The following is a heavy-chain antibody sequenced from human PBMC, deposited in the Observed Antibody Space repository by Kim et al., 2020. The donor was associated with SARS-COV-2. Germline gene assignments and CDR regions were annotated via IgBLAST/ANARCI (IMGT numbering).Heavy chain of an antibody. CDR2: INHSGST. Sequence: SETLSLTCAVYGGSFSGYYWSWIRQPPGKGLEWIGEINHSGSTNYNPSLKSRVTISVDTSKNQFSLKLSSVTAADTAVYYCARFDDILNWFDPWGQGTLVTVSS. J-gene: IGHJ5*02. D-gene: IGHD3-9*01. CDR3: ARFDDILNWFDP. V-gene: IGHV4-34*01. CDR1: GGSFSGYY.